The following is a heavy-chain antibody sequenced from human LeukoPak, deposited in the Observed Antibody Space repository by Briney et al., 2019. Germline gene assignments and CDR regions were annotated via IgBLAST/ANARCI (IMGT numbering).Heavy chain of an antibody. D-gene: IGHD3-3*01. Sequence: SETLSLTCTVSGGSISSGSYYWNWIRQPAGKGLEWIGRIYTSGSTNYNPSLKSRVTISVDTSKNQFSLKLSSVTAADTAVYYCARETYYDFWSGYCIFDYWGQGTLVTVSS. CDR3: ARETYYDFWSGYCIFDY. CDR1: GGSISSGSYY. CDR2: IYTSGST. V-gene: IGHV4-61*02. J-gene: IGHJ4*02.